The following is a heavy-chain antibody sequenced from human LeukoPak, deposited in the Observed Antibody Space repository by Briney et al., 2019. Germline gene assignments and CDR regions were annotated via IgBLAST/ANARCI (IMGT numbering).Heavy chain of an antibody. V-gene: IGHV4-59*01. CDR3: ARVHPIVVVPAAIAADY. D-gene: IGHD2-2*01. CDR2: IYYSGST. J-gene: IGHJ4*02. Sequence: SSETLSLTCTVSGGSISSYYWSWIRQPPGKGLEWIGYIYYSGSTNYNPSLKSRVTISVDTSKNQFSLKLSSVTAADTAVYYCARVHPIVVVPAAIAADYWGQGTLVTVSS. CDR1: GGSISSYY.